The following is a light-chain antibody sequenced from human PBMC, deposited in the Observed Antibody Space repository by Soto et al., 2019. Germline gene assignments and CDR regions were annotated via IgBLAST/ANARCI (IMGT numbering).Light chain of an antibody. CDR1: SSDVDGYTY. J-gene: IGLJ2*01. Sequence: QSVLTQPASVSGSPGQSITISCTGTSSDVDGYTYVSWYQQHPGKAPKLMIFDVTNRPSGVSNRFSGSKSGDTASLTISGLQAEDEADYYCSSYISSSTRVFGGGTQLTVL. CDR3: SSYISSSTRV. V-gene: IGLV2-14*01. CDR2: DVT.